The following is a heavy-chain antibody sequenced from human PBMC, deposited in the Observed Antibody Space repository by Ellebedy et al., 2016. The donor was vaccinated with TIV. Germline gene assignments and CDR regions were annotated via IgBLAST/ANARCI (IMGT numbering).Heavy chain of an antibody. D-gene: IGHD3-22*01. V-gene: IGHV3-23*01. CDR3: AKGRGGGSDSSAPRYYFDY. Sequence: PGGSLRLSCAASGFTFSPYAMAWVRQAPEKELEWVSGFGVSGDSTYYADSVEGRFTISRDNSKKTLYLQMNSLRAEDTAIYYCAKGRGGGSDSSAPRYYFDYWGLGTLVTVSS. J-gene: IGHJ4*02. CDR2: FGVSGDST. CDR1: GFTFSPYA.